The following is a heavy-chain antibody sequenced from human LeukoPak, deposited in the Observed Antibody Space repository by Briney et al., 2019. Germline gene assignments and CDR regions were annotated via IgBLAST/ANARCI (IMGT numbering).Heavy chain of an antibody. V-gene: IGHV3-74*01. CDR2: VNSDGSTT. CDR3: ARRGASTGAFDI. D-gene: IGHD1-26*01. J-gene: IGHJ3*02. Sequence: GGSLRLSCAASGFTFSSYWMHWVRQAPGKGLVWVSRVNSDGSTTDYADSVKGRFTISRDNAKNTLYLQMNSLRAEDTAVYYCARRGASTGAFDIWGQGTMVTVSS. CDR1: GFTFSSYW.